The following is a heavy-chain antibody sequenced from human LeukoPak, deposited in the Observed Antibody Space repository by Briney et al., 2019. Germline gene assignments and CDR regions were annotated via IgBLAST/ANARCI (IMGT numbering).Heavy chain of an antibody. D-gene: IGHD3-10*01. Sequence: SVKVSCKASGGTFSSYAISWVRQAPGQGLEWMGGIIPIFGTANYAQKFQGRVTITADKSTSTAYMELSSLRSEDTAVYYRARGLLWFGELPYYYYGMDVWGKGTTVTVSS. J-gene: IGHJ6*04. CDR3: ARGLLWFGELPYYYYGMDV. CDR1: GGTFSSYA. V-gene: IGHV1-69*06. CDR2: IIPIFGTA.